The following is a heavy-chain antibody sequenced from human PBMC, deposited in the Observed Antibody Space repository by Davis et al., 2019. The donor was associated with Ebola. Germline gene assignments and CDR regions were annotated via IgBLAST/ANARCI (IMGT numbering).Heavy chain of an antibody. Sequence: GGSLRLSCAASGFTFSSYGMHWVRQAPGKGLEWVAVISYDGSNKYYADSVKGRFTISRGNSKNTLYLQMNSLRAEDTAVYYCAKDRVVDYFDYWGQGTLVTVSS. D-gene: IGHD2-15*01. CDR2: ISYDGSNK. J-gene: IGHJ4*02. V-gene: IGHV3-30*18. CDR1: GFTFSSYG. CDR3: AKDRVVDYFDY.